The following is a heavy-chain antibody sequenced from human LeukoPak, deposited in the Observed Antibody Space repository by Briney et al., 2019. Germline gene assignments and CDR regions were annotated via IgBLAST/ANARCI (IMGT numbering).Heavy chain of an antibody. CDR1: GFTVSNNY. Sequence: PGGSLRLSCAASGFTVSNNYMNWVRQAPGKGLEWVSAISGSGGSTYYADSVKGRFTISRDNSKNTLYLQMNSLRAEDTAVYYCAKGPLSGYYDSSGYYPLGYWGQGTLVTVSS. CDR2: ISGSGGST. J-gene: IGHJ4*02. V-gene: IGHV3-23*01. CDR3: AKGPLSGYYDSSGYYPLGY. D-gene: IGHD3-22*01.